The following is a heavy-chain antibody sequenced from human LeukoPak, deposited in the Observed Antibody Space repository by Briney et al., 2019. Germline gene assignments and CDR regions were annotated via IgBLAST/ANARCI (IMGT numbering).Heavy chain of an antibody. CDR1: GFTFSSYY. CDR2: ISCSGTYT. CDR3: AGERQFLSGYYIRPDALDI. V-gene: IGHV3-21*01. J-gene: IGHJ3*02. D-gene: IGHD3-9*01. Sequence: WGSLSLSCAASGFTFSSYYMNWVRQAPGKGLEWVSYISCSGTYTYYADSVRGQFTISRDTAKNSLHLQMNSLRAEDTAVYYCAGERQFLSGYYIRPDALDIWGQGTMVTVSS.